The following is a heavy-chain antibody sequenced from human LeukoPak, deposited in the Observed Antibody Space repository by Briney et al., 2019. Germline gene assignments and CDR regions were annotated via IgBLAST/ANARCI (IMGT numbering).Heavy chain of an antibody. CDR1: EFTFSSYA. CDR2: ISGSGGST. D-gene: IGHD2-2*01. J-gene: IGHJ4*02. Sequence: GGSLRLSCAASEFTFSSYAMSWVRQAPGKGLEWVPAISGSGGSTYYADSVKGRFTISRDNSKNTLYLQMNSLRAEDTAVYYCAKDHIVVVPAASFDYWGQGTLVTVSS. CDR3: AKDHIVVVPAASFDY. V-gene: IGHV3-23*01.